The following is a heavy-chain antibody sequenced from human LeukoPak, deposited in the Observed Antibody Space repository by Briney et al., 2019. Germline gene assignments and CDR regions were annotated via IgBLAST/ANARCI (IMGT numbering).Heavy chain of an antibody. D-gene: IGHD3-10*01. V-gene: IGHV5-10-1*01. CDR3: ARLVDYYGSGSPPDDAFDI. Sequence: GESLRISCKGSGYSFTSYWISWVRQMPGKGLEWMGRIDPSDSYTNYSPSFQGHVTISAGKSISTAYLQWSSLKASDTAMYYCARLVDYYGSGSPPDDAFDIWGQGTMVTVSS. CDR1: GYSFTSYW. CDR2: IDPSDSYT. J-gene: IGHJ3*02.